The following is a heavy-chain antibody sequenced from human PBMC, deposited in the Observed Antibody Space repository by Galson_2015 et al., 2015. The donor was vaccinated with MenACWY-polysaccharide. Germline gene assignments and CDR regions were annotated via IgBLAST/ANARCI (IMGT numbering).Heavy chain of an antibody. D-gene: IGHD2-2*01. Sequence: SLRLSCAASGFTFSSYAMHWVRQAPGKGLGWVAVISYDGSNKYYADSVKGRFTISRDNSKNTLYLQMNSLRAEDTALYYCAREYCDRTSCYGMDVWGQGTTVIASS. V-gene: IGHV3-30-3*01. CDR1: GFTFSSYA. J-gene: IGHJ6*02. CDR2: ISYDGSNK. CDR3: AREYCDRTSCYGMDV.